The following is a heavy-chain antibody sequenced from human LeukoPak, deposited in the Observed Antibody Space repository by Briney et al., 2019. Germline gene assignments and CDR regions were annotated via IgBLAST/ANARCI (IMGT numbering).Heavy chain of an antibody. CDR3: ARGASRAFDI. V-gene: IGHV4-59*01. J-gene: IGHJ3*02. CDR1: GGSISGYY. CDR2: IYYSGST. Sequence: SETLSLTCTVSGGSISGYYWSWIRQPPGKGLEWIGYIYYSGSTNYNPSLKSRVTISVDTSKNQFSLKLSSVTAADTAVYYCARGASRAFDIWGQGTMVTVSS. D-gene: IGHD2-2*01.